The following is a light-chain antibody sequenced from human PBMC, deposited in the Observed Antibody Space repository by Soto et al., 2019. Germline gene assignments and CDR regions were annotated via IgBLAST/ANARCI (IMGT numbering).Light chain of an antibody. CDR1: QSISADY. CDR2: GGS. Sequence: EIVLTQSPGTLSLSPGGRAALSCRASQSISADYLVWYQQKPGQAPRLLIYGGSSRATGIPDRFSGSGSGTDFTLTISRLAPEDVAVYYCQHYGSSVFTFGPGTKVGIK. V-gene: IGKV3-20*01. CDR3: QHYGSSVFT. J-gene: IGKJ3*01.